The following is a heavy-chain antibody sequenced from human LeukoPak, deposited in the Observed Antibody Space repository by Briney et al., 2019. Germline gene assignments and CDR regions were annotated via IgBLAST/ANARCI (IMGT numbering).Heavy chain of an antibody. D-gene: IGHD3-10*01. V-gene: IGHV3-48*03. Sequence: PGGSLRLSCAASGFTFSSYEMNWVRQAPGKGLEWVSYISSSGSTIYYADSVKGRFTISRDNAKNSLYLQMNSLRAEDTAVYYCAREGGFSYHVAFDIWGQGTMVIVSS. CDR3: AREGGFSYHVAFDI. J-gene: IGHJ3*02. CDR2: ISSSGSTI. CDR1: GFTFSSYE.